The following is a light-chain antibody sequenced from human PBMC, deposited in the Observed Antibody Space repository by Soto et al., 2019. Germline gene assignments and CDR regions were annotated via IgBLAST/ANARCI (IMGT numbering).Light chain of an antibody. J-gene: IGLJ2*01. CDR1: NSDVGAYNY. Sequence: QSALTQPASVSGSPGQSITISCTGTNSDVGAYNYVSWYQKYPGKAPKLVIYEVINRPSGVSNRFSGSKSGKTASLTISGLQAEDEADYYCSSYTSTGTLVFGGGTKVTVL. CDR3: SSYTSTGTLV. CDR2: EVI. V-gene: IGLV2-14*01.